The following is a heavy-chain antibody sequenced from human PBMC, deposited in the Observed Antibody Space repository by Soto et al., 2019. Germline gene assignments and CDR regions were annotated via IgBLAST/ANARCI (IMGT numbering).Heavy chain of an antibody. CDR1: GGSVSSGCYY. CDR3: ARGYSSDVIYYGMDV. D-gene: IGHD6-19*01. J-gene: IGHJ6*02. CDR2: IYYSGST. Sequence: SETLSLTCTVSGGSVSSGCYYWSWIRQPPGKGLEWIGYIYYSGSTNYNPSLKSRVTISVDTSKNQFSLKLSSVTAADTSVYYCARGYSSDVIYYGMDVWGQGTTVTVSS. V-gene: IGHV4-61*01.